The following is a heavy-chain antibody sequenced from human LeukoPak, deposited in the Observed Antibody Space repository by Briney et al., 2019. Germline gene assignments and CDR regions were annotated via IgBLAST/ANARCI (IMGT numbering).Heavy chain of an antibody. D-gene: IGHD5-24*01. V-gene: IGHV3-7*02. J-gene: IGHJ4*02. CDR1: GFTFSSYW. Sequence: GGSLRLSCAASGFTFSSYWMSWVRQAPGKGLEWVANIKQDGSEKYYVDSVKGRFTISRDTSKNTLYLQMDSLRAEDTAVYYCAKSREGVPTRCLDSWGQGTLVTVSS. CDR3: AKSREGVPTRCLDS. CDR2: IKQDGSEK.